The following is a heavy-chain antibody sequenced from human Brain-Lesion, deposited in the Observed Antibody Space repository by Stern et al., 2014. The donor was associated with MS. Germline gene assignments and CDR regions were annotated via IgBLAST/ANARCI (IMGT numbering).Heavy chain of an antibody. D-gene: IGHD6-13*01. CDR3: ARFPASRPHVFDS. CDR1: GGSISSSNW. CDR2: SDHSGST. J-gene: IGHJ4*02. V-gene: IGHV4-4*02. Sequence: VQLVESGPGLVKPSGTLSLTCAVSGGSISSSNWWSWVRQSPGKGLEWIGESDHSGSTIYNPSLKSPVTVSVDKSKNRFPLTLRSVTAADTAVYFCARFPASRPHVFDSWGQGTLVTVSS.